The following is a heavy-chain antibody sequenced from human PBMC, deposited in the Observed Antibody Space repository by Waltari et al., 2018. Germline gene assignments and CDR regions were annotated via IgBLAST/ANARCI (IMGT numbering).Heavy chain of an antibody. Sequence: QVQLQESGPGLVKPSETLSLTCTVSGGSISSPYWSWIRQPPGKGLEWIGYIYYSGSTNYNPSLKSRVTISVDTSKNQFSLKLSSVTAADTAVYYCARRIAARVGYYYYGMDVWGQGTTVTVSS. V-gene: IGHV4-59*11. CDR3: ARRIAARVGYYYYGMDV. D-gene: IGHD6-6*01. CDR1: GGSISSPY. CDR2: IYYSGST. J-gene: IGHJ6*02.